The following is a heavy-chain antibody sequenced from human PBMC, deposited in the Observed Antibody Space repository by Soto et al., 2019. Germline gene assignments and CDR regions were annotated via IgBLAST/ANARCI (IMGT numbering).Heavy chain of an antibody. CDR3: ARGFIWDYRGYSYGDRWYYYGMDV. CDR1: GYTFTSYD. J-gene: IGHJ6*02. D-gene: IGHD5-18*01. V-gene: IGHV1-8*01. Sequence: ASVKVSCKASGYTFTSYDINWVRQATGQGLEWMGWMNPNSGNTGYAQKFQGRVTMTRNTSISTAYMELSSLRSEDTAVYYCARGFIWDYRGYSYGDRWYYYGMDVWGQGTTVTVSS. CDR2: MNPNSGNT.